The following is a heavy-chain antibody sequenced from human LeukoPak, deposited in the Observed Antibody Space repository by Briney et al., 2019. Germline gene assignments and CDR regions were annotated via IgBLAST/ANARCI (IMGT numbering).Heavy chain of an antibody. CDR3: ARDLVVVVAATNYWYFDL. Sequence: SQTLSLTCTVSGGSISSGSCYWSWIRQPAGKGLEWIGRIYTSGSTNYNPSLKSRVTISVDTSKNQFSLKLSSVTAADTAVYYCARDLVVVVAATNYWYFDLWGRGTLVTVSS. D-gene: IGHD2-15*01. CDR2: IYTSGST. J-gene: IGHJ2*01. CDR1: GGSISSGSCY. V-gene: IGHV4-61*02.